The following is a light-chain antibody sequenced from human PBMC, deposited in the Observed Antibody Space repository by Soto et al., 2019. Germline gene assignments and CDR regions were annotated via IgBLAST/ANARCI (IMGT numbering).Light chain of an antibody. CDR1: QSISSD. CDR2: GAS. J-gene: IGKJ5*01. Sequence: EIVMTQSPATLSVSPGERVTLSCSASQSISSDLAWYQQKPGQAPRLLISGASTRATGFPARFSGSGSGTEFTLTISSLQPEDFAVYYCQQYNKWPPITFGQGTRLEIK. V-gene: IGKV3-15*01. CDR3: QQYNKWPPIT.